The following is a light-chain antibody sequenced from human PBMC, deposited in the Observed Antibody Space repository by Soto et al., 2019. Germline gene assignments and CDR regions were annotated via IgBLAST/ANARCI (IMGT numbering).Light chain of an antibody. CDR3: QQYGSSRT. J-gene: IGKJ1*01. Sequence: EIVMTQSPGTLSVFPGESVTLSCRASQSVSSSYLAWYQQKPGQAPRLLIYGASSRATGIPDRFSGSGSGTDFTLTISRLEPEDFAVYYCQQYGSSRTFGQGTKVDI. CDR2: GAS. V-gene: IGKV3-20*01. CDR1: QSVSSSY.